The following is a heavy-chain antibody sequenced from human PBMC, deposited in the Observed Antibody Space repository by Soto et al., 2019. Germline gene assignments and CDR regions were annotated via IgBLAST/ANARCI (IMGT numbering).Heavy chain of an antibody. J-gene: IGHJ4*02. Sequence: QLQRQESGPGLVKPSETLSLTSTVSGVSISNSSYYWGWIRRPPGKGLEWIGTIYYSGITYYNPSLKSRVTISVDTSKNQFSLKLTSVTAADTAVYYCARHGSNWGQGTLVTVSS. CDR1: GVSISNSSYY. CDR2: IYYSGIT. V-gene: IGHV4-39*01. CDR3: ARHGSN.